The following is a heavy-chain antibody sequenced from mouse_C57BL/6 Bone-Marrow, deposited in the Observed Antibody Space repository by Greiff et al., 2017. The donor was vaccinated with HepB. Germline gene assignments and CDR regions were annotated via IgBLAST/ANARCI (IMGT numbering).Heavy chain of an antibody. D-gene: IGHD2-12*01. CDR2: ISSGSSTI. CDR3: ARKDYYSLYYYAMDY. Sequence: EVQVVESGGGLVKPGGSLKLSCAASGFTFSDYGMHWVRQAPEKGLEWVAYISSGSSTIYYADTVKGRFTISRDNAKNTLFLQMTSLRSEDTAMYYCARKDYYSLYYYAMDYWGQGTSVTVSS. J-gene: IGHJ4*01. CDR1: GFTFSDYG. V-gene: IGHV5-17*01.